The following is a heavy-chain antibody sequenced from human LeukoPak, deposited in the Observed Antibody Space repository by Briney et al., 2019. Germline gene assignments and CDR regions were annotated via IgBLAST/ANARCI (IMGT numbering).Heavy chain of an antibody. CDR2: ISGSGGST. D-gene: IGHD2-21*01. V-gene: IGHV3-23*01. CDR3: AKSIIDS. CDR1: GFSFSNYA. J-gene: IGHJ4*02. Sequence: PGGSLRLSCVPSGFSFSNYAMSWVRQAPGKGLEWVSSISGSGGSTHYVDSVKGRFTISRDKTKNTLYLQMNSLRAEDTAVFYCAKSIIDSWGQGTLVTVSS.